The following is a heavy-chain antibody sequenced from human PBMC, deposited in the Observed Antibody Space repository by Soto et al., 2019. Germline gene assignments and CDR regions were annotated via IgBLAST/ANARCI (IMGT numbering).Heavy chain of an antibody. Sequence: MLRETLSLTCSVPGDSISGSRHFWGWVRQPPGKGLEWIGSIYSSGTTYHNPSLRSRVTISVDASDNQFSLKLSSVTDADTAVYYCARHSPVQWSGYPNWFDPWGQGTLVTVSS. V-gene: IGHV4-39*01. J-gene: IGHJ5*02. CDR1: GDSISGSRHF. CDR3: ARHSPVQWSGYPNWFDP. CDR2: IYSSGTT. D-gene: IGHD3-3*01.